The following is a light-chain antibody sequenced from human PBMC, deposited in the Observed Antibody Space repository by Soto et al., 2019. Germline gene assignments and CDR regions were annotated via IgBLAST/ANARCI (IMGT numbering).Light chain of an antibody. J-gene: IGKJ5*01. V-gene: IGKV1-33*01. CDR3: QQYLDIVFT. CDR2: EAT. CDR1: QSISNY. Sequence: DTQMTQSPSSLSASVGDRVTISCRASQSISNYLNWYQQKSGKAPTLLIHEATNLEAGVPSRFTGSRSATQITVTISDLQPEDIATYYCQQYLDIVFTFAHGTRLDIK.